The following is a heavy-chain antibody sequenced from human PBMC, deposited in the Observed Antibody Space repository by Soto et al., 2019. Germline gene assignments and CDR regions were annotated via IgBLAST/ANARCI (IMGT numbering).Heavy chain of an antibody. V-gene: IGHV5-51*01. Sequence: GESLKISCKGVGYKFGSAWIGWVRQMPGKGLEWMGIIKPGTSDIRYSPSCRGHVTISADEAVSTAYLQWSSLKASDTAMYYCARRAVRGDGMDVWGQGTTVTVSS. D-gene: IGHD3-10*01. CDR2: IKPGTSDI. CDR1: GYKFGSAW. CDR3: ARRAVRGDGMDV. J-gene: IGHJ6*02.